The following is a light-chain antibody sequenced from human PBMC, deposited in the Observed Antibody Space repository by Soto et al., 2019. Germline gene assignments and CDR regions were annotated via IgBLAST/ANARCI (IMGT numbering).Light chain of an antibody. CDR2: DSS. CDR3: QHYSNLPPT. J-gene: IGKJ3*01. V-gene: IGKV3-15*01. CDR1: QSMHRN. Sequence: EILMTQSPSTLSVSPGERVTIFCKASQSMHRNLDWYQQKPGKAPNLLIYDSSTMATGVPYRFTGSGSGTDFTLTISSLQSEDFETYHCQHYSNLPPTFGPGTKVEIK.